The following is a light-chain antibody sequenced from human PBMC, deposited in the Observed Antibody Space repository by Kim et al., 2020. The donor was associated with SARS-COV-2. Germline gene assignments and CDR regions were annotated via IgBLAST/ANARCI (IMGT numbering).Light chain of an antibody. CDR2: DKN. Sequence: LGQTVRITCQGDRLRKYPASWSQQKTGQAPILVIPDKNHVRPSGVPDRFSGSNSGNTAFLTITGAQVEDEATYYCGSRDSSGPGVFGGGTQLTVL. CDR3: GSRDSSGPGV. CDR1: RLRKYP. J-gene: IGLJ3*02. V-gene: IGLV3-19*01.